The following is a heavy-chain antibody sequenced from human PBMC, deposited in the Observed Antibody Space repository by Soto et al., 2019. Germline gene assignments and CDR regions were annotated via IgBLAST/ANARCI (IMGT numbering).Heavy chain of an antibody. CDR3: ALRSMAVVPEY. D-gene: IGHD3-22*01. CDR2: LYYGRSA. J-gene: IGHJ4*02. CDR1: GDSISSYY. Sequence: QVQLQESGPGLVKPSETLSLTCAVSGDSISSYYCMWIRQPPGKGLESIGYLYYGRSANYNPSLTLRVTLSVDTSTNQCSLTLSSMTAADTAVYYCALRSMAVVPEYWGQGTLVTVSS. V-gene: IGHV4-59*01.